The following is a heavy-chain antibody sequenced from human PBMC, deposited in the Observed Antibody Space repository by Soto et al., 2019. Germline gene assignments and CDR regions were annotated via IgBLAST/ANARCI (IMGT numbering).Heavy chain of an antibody. J-gene: IGHJ4*02. Sequence: EVQLVESGGGLVQPGGSLRLSCAASGFTFSAYWMYWVRQAPGKGLVWVSRINGGGSTTSYADSVKGRFTVSRDNAKNTLYLQMNSLRAEDTAVYYCARVVAHSHGSYRTIDYWGQGTLVTVSS. V-gene: IGHV3-74*01. CDR2: INGGGSTT. CDR1: GFTFSAYW. CDR3: ARVVAHSHGSYRTIDY. D-gene: IGHD1-26*01.